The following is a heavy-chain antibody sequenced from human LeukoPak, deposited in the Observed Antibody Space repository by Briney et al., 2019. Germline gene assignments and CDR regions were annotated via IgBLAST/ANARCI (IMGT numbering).Heavy chain of an antibody. J-gene: IGHJ3*01. CDR3: ARSQVVASGAGPFDL. V-gene: IGHV3-23*01. Sequence: GGSLRLSSAASGFTFNNYAMSWVRQAPGKGLEWVSSVSASATSTNYADSVKGRFTISRDNSKNTLYLQMSSLRAEDTAEYYCARSQVVASGAGPFDLWGQGTIVTVSS. D-gene: IGHD2-15*01. CDR1: GFTFNNYA. CDR2: VSASATST.